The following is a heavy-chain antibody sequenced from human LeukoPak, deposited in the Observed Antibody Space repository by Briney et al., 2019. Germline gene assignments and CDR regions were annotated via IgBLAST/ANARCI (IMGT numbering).Heavy chain of an antibody. D-gene: IGHD1-26*01. CDR2: INPSGGST. CDR1: GYTFTSYY. J-gene: IGHJ3*02. Sequence: GASVKVSCTASGYTFTSYYMHWVRQAPGQGLEWMGIINPSGGSTSYAQKFQGRVTMTRDTSTSTVYMELSSLRSEDTAVYYCARDKVPWELGATDAFDIWGQGTMVTVSS. V-gene: IGHV1-46*01. CDR3: ARDKVPWELGATDAFDI.